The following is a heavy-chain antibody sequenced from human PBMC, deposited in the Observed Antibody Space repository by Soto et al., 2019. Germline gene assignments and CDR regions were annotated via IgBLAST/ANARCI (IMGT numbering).Heavy chain of an antibody. V-gene: IGHV4-59*12. CDR1: GGSISSYY. CDR3: ARDQLEGNWFDP. D-gene: IGHD1-1*01. Sequence: ETLSLTCTVSGGSISSYYWSWIRQPPGKGLEWIGYIYYSGSTNYNPSLKSRVTISVDTSKNQFSLKLSSVTAADTAVYYCARDQLEGNWFDPWGQGTLVTVSS. CDR2: IYYSGST. J-gene: IGHJ5*02.